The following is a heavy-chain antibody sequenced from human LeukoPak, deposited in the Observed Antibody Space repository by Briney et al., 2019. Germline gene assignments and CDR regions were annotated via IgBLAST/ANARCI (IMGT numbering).Heavy chain of an antibody. CDR1: GYTFTGYY. CDR2: INPNSGGT. Sequence: ASVKVSCKASGYTFTGYYMHWVRQAPGQGLEWMGRINPNSGGTNYAQKFQGRVTMTRDTSISTAYMELSRLRSDDTAVYHCARIPEGERIVDYWGQGTLVTVSS. V-gene: IGHV1-2*06. CDR3: ARIPEGERIVDY. J-gene: IGHJ4*02. D-gene: IGHD2/OR15-2a*01.